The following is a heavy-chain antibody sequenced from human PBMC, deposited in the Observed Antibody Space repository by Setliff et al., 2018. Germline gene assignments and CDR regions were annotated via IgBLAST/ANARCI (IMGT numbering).Heavy chain of an antibody. Sequence: WGSLRLSCAASGFNFNLYNMNWVRQAPGKGLEWVSYIISNSLTIHYADSVRGRFTVSRDNARNSLYLQMNNLRAEDTAVYYCARDEVNCSGSKCYSGFDSWGQGTLVTVSS. CDR2: IISNSLTI. D-gene: IGHD2-15*01. CDR1: GFNFNLYN. J-gene: IGHJ4*02. CDR3: ARDEVNCSGSKCYSGFDS. V-gene: IGHV3-48*01.